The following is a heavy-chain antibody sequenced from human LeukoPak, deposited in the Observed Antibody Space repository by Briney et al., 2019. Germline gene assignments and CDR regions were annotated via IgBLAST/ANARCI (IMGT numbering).Heavy chain of an antibody. CDR2: ISYDGSNK. V-gene: IGHV3-30*18. D-gene: IGHD5-12*01. CDR1: GFTFSSYG. Sequence: GRSLRLSCAASGFTFSSYGMHWVRQAPGKGLEWVAVISYDGSNKYYADSVKGRFTISRDNSKNTLYLQMNSLRAEDTAVYYCAKDPYSGYDGDYFDYWGQGTLVTVSS. CDR3: AKDPYSGYDGDYFDY. J-gene: IGHJ4*02.